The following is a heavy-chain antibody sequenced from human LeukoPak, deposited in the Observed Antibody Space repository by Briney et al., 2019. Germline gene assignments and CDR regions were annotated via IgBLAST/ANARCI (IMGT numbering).Heavy chain of an antibody. V-gene: IGHV4-39*07. Sequence: SETLSLTCTVSGGSISSSSYYWGWIRQPPGKGLEWIGSIYYSGSTYYNPSLKSRVTISVDTSKNQFSLKLSSVTAADTAVYYCARAGYYDSSGYYECYYYYYMDVWGKGTTVTVSS. CDR1: GGSISSSSYY. J-gene: IGHJ6*03. D-gene: IGHD3-22*01. CDR2: IYYSGST. CDR3: ARAGYYDSSGYYECYYYYYMDV.